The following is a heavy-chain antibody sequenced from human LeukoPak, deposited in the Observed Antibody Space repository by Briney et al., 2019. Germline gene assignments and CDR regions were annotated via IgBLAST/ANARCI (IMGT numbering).Heavy chain of an antibody. Sequence: SETLSLTCTVSGGSISSYYWSWIRQPPGKGLEWIGYIYYSGSTNYNPSLKSRVTISVDTSKNQFSLKLSSVTAADTAVYYYAGAMAYYYDSSGYLPSDIWGQGTMVTVSS. J-gene: IGHJ3*02. V-gene: IGHV4-59*08. CDR2: IYYSGST. D-gene: IGHD3-22*01. CDR3: AGAMAYYYDSSGYLPSDI. CDR1: GGSISSYY.